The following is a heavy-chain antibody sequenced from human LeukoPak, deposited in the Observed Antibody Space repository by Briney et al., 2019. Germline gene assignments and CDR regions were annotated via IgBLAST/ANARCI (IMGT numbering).Heavy chain of an antibody. CDR3: ARVEDTYSSGWEYYFDY. CDR1: GFTFSSYS. J-gene: IGHJ4*02. D-gene: IGHD6-19*01. Sequence: GGSLRLSCTASGFTFSSYSMNWVRQAPGKGLEWVSSISTSSSYIYYADSVKGRFTISRDNARNSLYLQMNTLRAEDTAVYSCARVEDTYSSGWEYYFDYWGQGTLVTVSS. V-gene: IGHV3-21*01. CDR2: ISTSSSYI.